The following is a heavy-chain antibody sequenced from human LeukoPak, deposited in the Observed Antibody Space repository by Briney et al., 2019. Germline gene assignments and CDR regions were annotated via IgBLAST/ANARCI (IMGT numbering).Heavy chain of an antibody. CDR3: ARDGSYYDILTGYYPHYYFDY. CDR1: GFTFSSYE. Sequence: GGSLTLSCAASGFTFSSYEMNWVRQAPGKGLEWVSYISSSGSTIYYADSVKGRFTISRDNAKNSLYLQMNSLRAEDTAVYYCARDGSYYDILTGYYPHYYFDYWGQGTLVTVSS. V-gene: IGHV3-48*03. CDR2: ISSSGSTI. J-gene: IGHJ4*02. D-gene: IGHD3-9*01.